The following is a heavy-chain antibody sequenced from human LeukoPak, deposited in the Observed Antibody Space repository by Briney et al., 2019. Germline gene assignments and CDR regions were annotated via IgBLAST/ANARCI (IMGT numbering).Heavy chain of an antibody. V-gene: IGHV1-18*01. Sequence: ASVKVSCKASGYTFTSYGISWVRQAPGQGLEWMGWISAYNGNTNYAQKLQGRVTMTTDTSTSTAYMELRSLRSEDTAVYYCARSKTGWSAFDIWGQGTMVTVSS. D-gene: IGHD1-14*01. J-gene: IGHJ3*02. CDR3: ARSKTGWSAFDI. CDR1: GYTFTSYG. CDR2: ISAYNGNT.